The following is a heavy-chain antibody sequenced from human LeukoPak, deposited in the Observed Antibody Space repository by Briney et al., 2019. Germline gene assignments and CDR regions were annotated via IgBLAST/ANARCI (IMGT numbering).Heavy chain of an antibody. CDR1: GFTFSNAW. CDR2: IKSKTDGGTT. CDR3: TTGFVVVPAAIAMSDY. Sequence: GGSLRLSCAASGFTFSNAWMSWVRQAPGKGLEWVGRIKSKTDGGTTDYAAPVKGRFTISRDDAKNTLYLQMNSLKTEDTVVYYCTTGFVVVPAAIAMSDYWGQGTLVTVSS. V-gene: IGHV3-15*01. D-gene: IGHD2-2*01. J-gene: IGHJ4*02.